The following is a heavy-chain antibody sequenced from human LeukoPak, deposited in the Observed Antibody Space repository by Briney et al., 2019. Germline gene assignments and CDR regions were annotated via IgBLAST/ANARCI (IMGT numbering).Heavy chain of an antibody. D-gene: IGHD1-26*01. CDR3: ARDAPSGSYSGYFDY. CDR2: ISSSSTI. J-gene: IGHJ4*02. V-gene: IGHV3-48*04. CDR1: GFTFSSYS. Sequence: PGGSLRLSCAASGFTFSSYSMSWVRQAPGKGLEWVSYISSSSTIYYADSVKGRFTISRDNAKNSLYLQMNSLRAEDTAVYYCARDAPSGSYSGYFDYWGQGTLVTVSS.